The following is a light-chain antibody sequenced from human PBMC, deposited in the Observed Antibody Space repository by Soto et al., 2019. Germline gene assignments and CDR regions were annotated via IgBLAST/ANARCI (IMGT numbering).Light chain of an antibody. CDR2: DTS. CDR1: QSVSSY. J-gene: IGKJ4*01. CDR3: QQRSNWPPT. V-gene: IGKV3-11*01. Sequence: EIVLTQSPATLSLSPGERAALSCRASQSVSSYLVWYQQRPGQAPRLLIYDTSNRATGIPARFSGSGSGTDFTLTISSLEPEDFAVYYCQQRSNWPPTFGGGTKVEI.